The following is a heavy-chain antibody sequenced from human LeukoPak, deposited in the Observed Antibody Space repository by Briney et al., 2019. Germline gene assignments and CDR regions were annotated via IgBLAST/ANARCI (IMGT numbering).Heavy chain of an antibody. V-gene: IGHV4-4*07. CDR2: IRDNGAT. CDR1: GDSISNYS. CDR3: AKDLYSWPFFNS. Sequence: MASETLSLTCTLSGDSISNYSWSWIRQPAGMRLEWIGRIRDNGATDYNPSLKSRVTMSVDTSKNHFSLKLTSVAAADTAVYYCAKDLYSWPFFNSWGQGTLVTVSS. D-gene: IGHD5-18*01. J-gene: IGHJ4*02.